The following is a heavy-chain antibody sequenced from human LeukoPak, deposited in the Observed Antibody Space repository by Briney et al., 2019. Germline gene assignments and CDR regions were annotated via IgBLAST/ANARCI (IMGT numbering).Heavy chain of an antibody. Sequence: GGSLRLSCAASGFTFNTYAMHWVRQAPGKGLEWVAFIRYDGSNKYYADSVKGRFTISRDNSKNTLYLQMNSLRAEDTAVYYCAKDFPSSSWAPFDYWGQGTLVTVSS. V-gene: IGHV3-30*02. CDR1: GFTFNTYA. CDR3: AKDFPSSSWAPFDY. D-gene: IGHD6-13*01. CDR2: IRYDGSNK. J-gene: IGHJ4*02.